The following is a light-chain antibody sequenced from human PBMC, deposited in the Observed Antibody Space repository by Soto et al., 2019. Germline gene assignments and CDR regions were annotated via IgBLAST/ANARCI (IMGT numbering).Light chain of an antibody. CDR3: SSFTSINTGV. Sequence: QSALTQPASVSGSPGQSITISCTGTSSDVGGYNYVSWYQQHPGKAPKLMIYDVSNRPSGVSNRFSGSKSGNTASLTISGLQTEDEADYYCSSFTSINTGVFGGGTQLTVL. V-gene: IGLV2-14*03. J-gene: IGLJ3*02. CDR2: DVS. CDR1: SSDVGGYNY.